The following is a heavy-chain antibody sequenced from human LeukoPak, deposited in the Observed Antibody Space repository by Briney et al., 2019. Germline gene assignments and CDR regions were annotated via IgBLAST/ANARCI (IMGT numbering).Heavy chain of an antibody. V-gene: IGHV3-23*01. Sequence: GGSLRLSCAASGFTFSSDAMSWVRQAPGKGLEWVSAISGSGGSTYCADSVKGRFTISRDNSKNMLYLQMNSLRAEDTAVYYCAKNGRGSGSYYPRTKYYFDYWGQGTLVTVS. CDR3: AKNGRGSGSYYPRTKYYFDY. CDR2: ISGSGGST. CDR1: GFTFSSDA. D-gene: IGHD3-10*01. J-gene: IGHJ4*02.